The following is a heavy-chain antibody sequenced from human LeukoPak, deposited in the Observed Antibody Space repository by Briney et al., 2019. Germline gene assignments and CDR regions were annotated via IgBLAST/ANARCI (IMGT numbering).Heavy chain of an antibody. CDR2: IYYSGST. V-gene: IGHV4-39*01. CDR3: ARLDYKHYYMDV. D-gene: IGHD4-11*01. Sequence: WVRQAPGKGLEWIGSIYYSGSTYYNPSLKSRVTISVDTSKNQFSLKLSSVTAADTAVYYCARLDYKHYYMDVWGKGTTVTVSS. J-gene: IGHJ6*03.